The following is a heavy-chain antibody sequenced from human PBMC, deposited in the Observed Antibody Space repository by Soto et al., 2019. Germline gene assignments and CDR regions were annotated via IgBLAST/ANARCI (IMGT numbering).Heavy chain of an antibody. D-gene: IGHD6-13*01. CDR1: GDSISSNNYY. CDR3: ARHPGIAAHFDF. Sequence: SETLSLTCSVSGDSISSNNYYWGWIRQSPGKGLDWIGSIYYRGSAYYNPSLKSRVTISVDTSKNQFSLKLRSVTAADTSVYYCARHPGIAAHFDFWGQGTLVTVSS. V-gene: IGHV4-39*01. CDR2: IYYRGSA. J-gene: IGHJ4*02.